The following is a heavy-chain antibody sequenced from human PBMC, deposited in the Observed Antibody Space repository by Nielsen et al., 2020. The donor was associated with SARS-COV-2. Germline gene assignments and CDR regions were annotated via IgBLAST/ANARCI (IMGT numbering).Heavy chain of an antibody. D-gene: IGHD2-2*01. Sequence: GGSLRLSCAASGFTFSSYGMHWVRQAPGKGLEWVAVIWYDGSNKYYADSVKGRFTISRDNSKNTLYLQMNSLRAEDTAVYYCASHYCSSTSCPDYYYMDVWGKGTTVTVSS. CDR2: IWYDGSNK. V-gene: IGHV3-33*01. CDR3: ASHYCSSTSCPDYYYMDV. J-gene: IGHJ6*03. CDR1: GFTFSSYG.